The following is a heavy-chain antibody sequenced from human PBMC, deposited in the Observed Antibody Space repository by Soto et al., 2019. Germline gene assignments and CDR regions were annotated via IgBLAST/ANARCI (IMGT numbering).Heavy chain of an antibody. CDR2: INHSGST. J-gene: IGHJ5*02. CDR3: ARGRIPPMITFGGVSANAGGWFDP. CDR1: GGSFSGYY. Sequence: QVQLQQWGAGLLKPSETLSLTCAVYGGSFSGYYWSWIRQPPGKGLEWIGEINHSGSTNYNPSLKSRVTISVDTSKNQFSLKLSSVTAADTAVYYCARGRIPPMITFGGVSANAGGWFDPWGQGTLVTVSS. D-gene: IGHD3-16*01. V-gene: IGHV4-34*01.